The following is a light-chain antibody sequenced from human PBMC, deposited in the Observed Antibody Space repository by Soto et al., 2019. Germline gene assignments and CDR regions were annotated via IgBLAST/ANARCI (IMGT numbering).Light chain of an antibody. Sequence: DIVMTQSPDSLAVSLGERATINCKSSQSVLYSSNNKNYLAWYQQKPGQPPKLLIYWASLRESGVPDRFSGSGSGTDFTLTISSLQAEDAAVYYCQQYDTPPYTFGQGTKLEIK. CDR1: QSVLYSSNNKNY. J-gene: IGKJ2*01. V-gene: IGKV4-1*01. CDR3: QQYDTPPYT. CDR2: WAS.